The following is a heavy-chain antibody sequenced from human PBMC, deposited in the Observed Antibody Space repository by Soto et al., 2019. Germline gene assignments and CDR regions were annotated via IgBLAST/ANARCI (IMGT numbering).Heavy chain of an antibody. Sequence: GSLKSSFKGSGYSFTSYWISWVRQMPGKGLEWMGRIDPSDSYTNYSPSFQGHVTISADKSISTAYLQWSSLKASDTAMYYCASSVIRGYYGMAVSGPVTPCTVSS. CDR1: GYSFTSYW. D-gene: IGHD3-16*02. V-gene: IGHV5-10-1*01. J-gene: IGHJ6*02. CDR3: ASSVIRGYYGMAV. CDR2: IDPSDSYT.